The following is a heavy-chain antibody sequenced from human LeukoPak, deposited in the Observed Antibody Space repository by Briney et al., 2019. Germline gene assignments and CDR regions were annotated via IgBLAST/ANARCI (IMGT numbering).Heavy chain of an antibody. Sequence: SETLSLTCTVSGGSISSYYWSWIRQPPGKGLEWIGYIYTSGSTNYNPSLKSRVTISVATSKNQFSLKLSSVIAADTAVYYCARQSPQTGPRSHYYYMDVWGKGTTVTVSS. CDR1: GGSISSYY. V-gene: IGHV4-4*09. J-gene: IGHJ6*03. CDR2: IYTSGST. D-gene: IGHD3-9*01. CDR3: ARQSPQTGPRSHYYYMDV.